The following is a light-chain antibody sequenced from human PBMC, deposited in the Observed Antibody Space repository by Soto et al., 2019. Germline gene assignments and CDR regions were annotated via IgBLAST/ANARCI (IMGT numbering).Light chain of an antibody. J-gene: IGKJ5*01. Sequence: EIVLTQSPGTLSLSPGERATLSCRASQSVSNRYLAWYQQKPGQAPRLLIYGASSRATGIPDRFSGSGSGIDFTLSISRLEPEDFAVYYCQQYGGSPLITFGQGTRLEIK. V-gene: IGKV3-20*01. CDR3: QQYGGSPLIT. CDR2: GAS. CDR1: QSVSNRY.